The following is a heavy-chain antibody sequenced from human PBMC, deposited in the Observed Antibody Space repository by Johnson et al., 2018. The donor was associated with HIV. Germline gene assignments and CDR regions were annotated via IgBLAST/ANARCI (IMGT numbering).Heavy chain of an antibody. CDR3: ARDGKYSSIGPDAFDV. CDR2: IYSGGTT. J-gene: IGHJ3*01. D-gene: IGHD6-13*01. V-gene: IGHV3-66*03. Sequence: VPLVESGGGLIQPGGSLRLSCAASGFTVSSNYMSWVRQAPGKGLEWVSVIYSGGTTYYADSVKGRFTISRDTSENTVYLQMNSLRPEDTAVYFCARDGKYSSIGPDAFDVWGQGTMVAVSS. CDR1: GFTVSSNY.